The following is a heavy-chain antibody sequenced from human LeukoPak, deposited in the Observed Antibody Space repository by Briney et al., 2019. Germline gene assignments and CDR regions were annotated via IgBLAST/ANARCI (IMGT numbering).Heavy chain of an antibody. CDR3: AKFDNRIVGAASFNY. V-gene: IGHV3-30*02. CDR2: IRFDGSNK. Sequence: PGGSLRLSCAASGFTFSSYGMHWVRQAPGKGLEWVAFIRFDGSNKYYADSVKGRLTISRDNSKNTLHLQMNSLRGEDTAVYYCAKFDNRIVGAASFNYWGQGTLVTVSS. CDR1: GFTFSSYG. J-gene: IGHJ4*02. D-gene: IGHD1-26*01.